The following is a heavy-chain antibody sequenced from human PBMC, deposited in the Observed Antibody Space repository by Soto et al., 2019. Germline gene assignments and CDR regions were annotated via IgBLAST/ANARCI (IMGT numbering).Heavy chain of an antibody. V-gene: IGHV1-2*02. CDR3: ARDTIAVAGGWFDH. J-gene: IGHJ5*02. D-gene: IGHD6-19*01. CDR1: GYTFTGYY. Sequence: ASGKVSCKASGYTFTGYYMHWVRQAPGQGLEWMGWINPNSGGTNYAQKFQGRVTMTRDTSISTAYMELSRLRSDDTAVYYCARDTIAVAGGWFDHWGQGTLVTVSP. CDR2: INPNSGGT.